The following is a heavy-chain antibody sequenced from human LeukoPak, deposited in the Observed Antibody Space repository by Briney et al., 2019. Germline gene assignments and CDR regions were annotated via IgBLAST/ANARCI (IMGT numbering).Heavy chain of an antibody. CDR2: IYHSGST. CDR1: GGSFSGYY. V-gene: IGHV4-34*01. J-gene: IGHJ6*02. D-gene: IGHD1-1*01. Sequence: SETLSLTCAVYGGSFSGYYWSWIRQPPGKGLEWIGEIYHSGSTNYNPSLKSRVTISVDKSKNQFSLKLSSVTAADTAVYYCASRASTGSRLFYYYYGMDVWGQGTTVTVSS. CDR3: ASRASTGSRLFYYYYGMDV.